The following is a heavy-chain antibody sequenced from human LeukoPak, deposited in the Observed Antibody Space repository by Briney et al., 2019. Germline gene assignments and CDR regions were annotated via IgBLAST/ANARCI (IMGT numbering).Heavy chain of an antibody. D-gene: IGHD3-3*01. CDR3: ARSDDGSLFDY. Sequence: GASVKVSCTASGYSFIIYGISWVRQAPGQGLEWLGWISTYNGNTNYAQKFQGRVTMTTDTSTSTAYMVLRSLRYDDTAVYYCARSDDGSLFDYWGQGTLVTVSS. CDR1: GYSFIIYG. CDR2: ISTYNGNT. V-gene: IGHV1-18*01. J-gene: IGHJ4*02.